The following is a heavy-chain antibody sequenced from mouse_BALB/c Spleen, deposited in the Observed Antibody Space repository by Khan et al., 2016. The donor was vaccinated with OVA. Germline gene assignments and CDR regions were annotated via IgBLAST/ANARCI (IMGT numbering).Heavy chain of an antibody. V-gene: IGHV5-6*01. CDR1: GFTFSSYS. CDR3: ASHFTGSFAY. CDR2: ISSDGDYT. Sequence: EVELVESGGDLVKPGGSLKLSCAASGFTFSSYSMSWVRQTPDKRLEGVATISSDGDYTYYPDSVKGRFTISRDNAKNTMYLQMSSLKSEDTALYYCASHFTGSFAYWGQGTLVTVSA. D-gene: IGHD4-1*01. J-gene: IGHJ3*01.